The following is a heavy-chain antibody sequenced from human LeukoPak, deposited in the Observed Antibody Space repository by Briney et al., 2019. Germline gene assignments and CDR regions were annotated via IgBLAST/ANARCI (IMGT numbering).Heavy chain of an antibody. Sequence: SETLSLTCAVYGGSFSDYYWSWIRQPAGKGLEWIGRIYTSGSTNYNPSLKSRVTISVDTSKNQFSLKLTSVTAADTAVYYCARGPYKYDGSGAFDIWGQGTKVTVSS. V-gene: IGHV4-59*10. CDR3: ARGPYKYDGSGAFDI. CDR1: GGSFSDYY. J-gene: IGHJ3*02. D-gene: IGHD3-22*01. CDR2: IYTSGST.